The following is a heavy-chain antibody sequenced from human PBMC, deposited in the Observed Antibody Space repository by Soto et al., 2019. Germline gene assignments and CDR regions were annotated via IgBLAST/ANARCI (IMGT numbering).Heavy chain of an antibody. D-gene: IGHD1-1*01. Sequence: GGSLRLSCVASGFTFDTYGIHWVRQAPGKGLQWVALISYEGSNTYYADSVRGRFTISRDNSKNTLYLQMDTLRPEDTGLYYCARVTPGNNLYYFSGLDFWGQGTSVTVSS. CDR1: GFTFDTYG. CDR3: ARVTPGNNLYYFSGLDF. J-gene: IGHJ6*02. V-gene: IGHV3-30-3*01. CDR2: ISYEGSNT.